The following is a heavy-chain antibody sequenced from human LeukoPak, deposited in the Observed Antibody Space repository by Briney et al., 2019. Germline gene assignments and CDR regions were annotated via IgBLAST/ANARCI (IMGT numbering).Heavy chain of an antibody. CDR2: ISGSGGST. J-gene: IGHJ6*03. V-gene: IGHV3-NL1*01. CDR3: ARDLHYYYYMDV. Sequence: GGSLRLSCAASGFTFSSYGMHWVRQAPGKGLEWVSAISGSGGSTYYADSVKGRFTISRDNSKNTLYLQMNSLRAEDTAVYYCARDLHYYYYMDVWGKGTTVTVSS. CDR1: GFTFSSYG.